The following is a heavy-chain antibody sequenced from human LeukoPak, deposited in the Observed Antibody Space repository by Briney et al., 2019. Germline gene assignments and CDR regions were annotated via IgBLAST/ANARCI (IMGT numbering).Heavy chain of an antibody. J-gene: IGHJ4*02. D-gene: IGHD4-17*01. CDR3: ARDSKRYGDYMDYFDY. CDR2: IYYSGST. V-gene: IGHV4-39*07. Sequence: SETLSLTCTVSGGSISSSSYYWGWIRQPPGTGLEWIGSIYYSGSTYYNPSLKSRVIVSSDTSKNQFSLKLISVTAADTAVYYCARDSKRYGDYMDYFDYWGQGTLVTVSS. CDR1: GGSISSSSYY.